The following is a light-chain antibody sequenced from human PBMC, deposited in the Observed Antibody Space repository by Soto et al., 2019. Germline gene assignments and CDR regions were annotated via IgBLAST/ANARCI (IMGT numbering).Light chain of an antibody. V-gene: IGKV1-27*01. Sequence: DIQMTQSPSSLGASVGDRVTISCRASQGIANYLAWYQQKPGEVPKLLIFAASTLHSGVSSRFTGSGSGTEFTHTISSLQPEDVATYYCQKYNWPPFTFGPGTKVEIK. CDR3: QKYNWPPFT. J-gene: IGKJ3*01. CDR2: AAS. CDR1: QGIANY.